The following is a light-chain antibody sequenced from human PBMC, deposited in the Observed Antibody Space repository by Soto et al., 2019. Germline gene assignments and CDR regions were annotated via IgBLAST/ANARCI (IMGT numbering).Light chain of an antibody. V-gene: IGKV3-20*01. CDR3: QQYGSSPPYT. CDR2: GAS. Sequence: EIVLTQSPGTLSLSPGERATLSCRASQSVSSSYLAWYQQKPGQAPRLLIYGASSRTTGIPDRFSGSGSGTDFTLTISRLGPEDFAVYYCQQYGSSPPYTFVLGTKLEIK. J-gene: IGKJ2*01. CDR1: QSVSSSY.